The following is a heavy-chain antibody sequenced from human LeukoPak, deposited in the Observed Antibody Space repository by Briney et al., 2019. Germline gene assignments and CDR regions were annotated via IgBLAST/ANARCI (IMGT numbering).Heavy chain of an antibody. V-gene: IGHV3-30*18. D-gene: IGHD6-13*01. CDR1: RFTFSSYG. Sequence: GGSLRLSCAASRFTFSSYGMHWVRLAPGKGLEWVAVISYNGSNKYYADSVKGRFTISRDNSKNTLYLQMNSLRAEDTAVYYCAKELTTSSGYLHYFDYWGQGALVTVSS. J-gene: IGHJ4*02. CDR3: AKELTTSSGYLHYFDY. CDR2: ISYNGSNK.